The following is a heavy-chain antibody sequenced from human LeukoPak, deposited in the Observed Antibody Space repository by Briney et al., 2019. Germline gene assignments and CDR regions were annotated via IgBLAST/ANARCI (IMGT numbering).Heavy chain of an antibody. CDR1: GGSVSSGAYY. D-gene: IGHD3-22*01. CDR3: ARVETYGGSGYSFDY. Sequence: PSETLSLTCTVSGGSVSSGAYYWSWVRQPPGKGLEWIGYTYNSGRTNYNPSLKSRVTISVDTSKNQFSLKLTSVTAADTAVYYCARVETYGGSGYSFDYWGQGTLVTVSS. J-gene: IGHJ4*02. V-gene: IGHV4-61*08. CDR2: TYNSGRT.